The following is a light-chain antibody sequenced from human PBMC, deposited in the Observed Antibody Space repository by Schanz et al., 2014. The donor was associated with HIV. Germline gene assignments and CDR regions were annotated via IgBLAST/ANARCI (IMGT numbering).Light chain of an antibody. CDR2: AAS. CDR1: QSISSSL. Sequence: IVLTQSPGTLSLSPGERGTLSCRASQSISSSLLAWYQKKPGQAPTLLIYAASIRASGVPDRFSGSGSGADFTLTISGLEPEDFAVYYCHHYGGSFGPGTTVDYK. CDR3: HHYGGS. J-gene: IGKJ3*01. V-gene: IGKV3-20*01.